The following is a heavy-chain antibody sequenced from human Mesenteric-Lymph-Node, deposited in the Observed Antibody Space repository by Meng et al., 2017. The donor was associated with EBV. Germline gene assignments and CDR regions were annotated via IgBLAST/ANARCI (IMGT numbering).Heavy chain of an antibody. D-gene: IGHD4-17*01. CDR2: TYLAGDT. Sequence: VQLVGSGGGLIQPGGSLRLSCAASWFTVSSNYMRWVRQAPGEGLEWISVTYLAGDTDYADSVKGRFTVSRDNSKNTLYLQMNSLRVEDTAVYYCARDWRTTVTTWGQGTLVTVS. J-gene: IGHJ5*02. V-gene: IGHV3-53*01. CDR1: WFTVSSNY. CDR3: ARDWRTTVTT.